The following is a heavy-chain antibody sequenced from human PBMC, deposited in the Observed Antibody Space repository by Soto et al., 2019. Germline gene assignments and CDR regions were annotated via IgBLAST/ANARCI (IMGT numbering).Heavy chain of an antibody. CDR2: IYPGDSDT. V-gene: IGHV5-51*01. Sequence: GESLKISCKGSGYSFTSYWIGWVRQMPGKGLEWMRIIYPGDSDTRYSPSFQGQVTISADKSISTAYLQWSSLKASDTAMYYCARSRRGDSDSSSRKPPYDAFDIWGQGTMVTVSS. CDR3: ARSRRGDSDSSSRKPPYDAFDI. D-gene: IGHD6-13*01. J-gene: IGHJ3*02. CDR1: GYSFTSYW.